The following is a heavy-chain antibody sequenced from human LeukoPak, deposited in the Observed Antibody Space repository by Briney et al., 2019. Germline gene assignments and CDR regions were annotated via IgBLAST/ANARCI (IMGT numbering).Heavy chain of an antibody. V-gene: IGHV3-23*01. CDR2: LSGSGGST. CDR1: GFTFSTYV. Sequence: GGSLRLSCAASGFTFSTYVMTWVRQAPGKGLEWVSALSGSGGSTFYADSVKGRFTISRDNSNSTLYLQMNSLRAEDTAVYYCATERSGGTWFDPWGQGTLVTVSS. J-gene: IGHJ5*02. D-gene: IGHD2-15*01. CDR3: ATERSGGTWFDP.